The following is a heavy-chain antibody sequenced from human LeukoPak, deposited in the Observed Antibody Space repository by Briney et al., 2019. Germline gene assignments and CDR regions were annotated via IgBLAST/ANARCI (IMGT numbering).Heavy chain of an antibody. CDR3: ARGQVVVAATDWFDP. V-gene: IGHV1-69*04. J-gene: IGHJ5*02. Sequence: ASVKVSCKASGGTFSSYAISWVRQAPGQGLEWMGRIIPILGIANYAQKFQGRVTITADKSTSTAYKELSSLRSEDTAVYYCARGQVVVAATDWFDPWGQGTLVTVSS. CDR1: GGTFSSYA. CDR2: IIPILGIA. D-gene: IGHD2-15*01.